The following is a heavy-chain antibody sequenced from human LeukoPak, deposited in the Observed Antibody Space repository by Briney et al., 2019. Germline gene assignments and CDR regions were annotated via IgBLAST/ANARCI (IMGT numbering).Heavy chain of an antibody. D-gene: IGHD4-17*01. Sequence: SGTLSLTCAVSGGSISSSNWWSSVRPPPGKGLEWIGEIYHSGSTNYNPSLKSRVTISVDKSKNQFSLKLSSVTAADTAVYYCARSPHYGDYVRDAFDIWGQGTMITVSS. CDR3: ARSPHYGDYVRDAFDI. CDR2: IYHSGST. V-gene: IGHV4-4*02. J-gene: IGHJ3*02. CDR1: GGSISSSNW.